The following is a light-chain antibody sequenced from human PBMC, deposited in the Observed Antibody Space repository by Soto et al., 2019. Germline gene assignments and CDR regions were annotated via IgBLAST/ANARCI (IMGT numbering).Light chain of an antibody. Sequence: QSALTQPASVSGSPGQSITISCSGTTNDVGGYNYVSWYQQHPGKAPKLLIYGVTDRPSGVSSRFSGSKSGNGASLTISGLQAEDEGDYYCSSYTSSYTWIFGGGTKVTVL. CDR2: GVT. CDR3: SSYTSSYTWI. J-gene: IGLJ3*02. CDR1: TNDVGGYNY. V-gene: IGLV2-14*03.